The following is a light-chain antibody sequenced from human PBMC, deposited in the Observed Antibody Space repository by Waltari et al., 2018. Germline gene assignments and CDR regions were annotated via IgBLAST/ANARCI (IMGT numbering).Light chain of an antibody. CDR2: QDT. V-gene: IGLV3-1*01. Sequence: SYDLTQPPSVSASPGQTASIACFGDKLGDKYVSWYQPKPGQSPVLVIYQDTKRPSVIPERFSASNAGNTATLTVSETQAVDEASYYCQTWDSNTVVFGGGTTLTVL. J-gene: IGLJ2*01. CDR1: KLGDKY. CDR3: QTWDSNTVV.